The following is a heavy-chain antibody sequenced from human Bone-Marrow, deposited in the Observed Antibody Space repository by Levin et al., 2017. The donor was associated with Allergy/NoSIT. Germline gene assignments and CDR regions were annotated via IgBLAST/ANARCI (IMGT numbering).Heavy chain of an antibody. J-gene: IGHJ4*02. Sequence: SETLSLTCTVSGDSISSSDYYWSWIRQHPGKGLEWIGYIYHSGSTYYNPSLKSRVMISVDTSKNHFSLKLSSVTAADTAVYYCAKDRRYGDYKNIFDYWGQGTLVTVSS. V-gene: IGHV4-31*03. CDR1: GDSISSSDYY. CDR3: AKDRRYGDYKNIFDY. CDR2: IYHSGST. D-gene: IGHD4-17*01.